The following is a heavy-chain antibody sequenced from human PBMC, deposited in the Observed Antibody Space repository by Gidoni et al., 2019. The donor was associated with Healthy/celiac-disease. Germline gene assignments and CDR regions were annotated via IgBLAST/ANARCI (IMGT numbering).Heavy chain of an antibody. CDR2: ISRSSSYI. CDR1: GFTFSSYS. D-gene: IGHD3-3*01. Sequence: EVQLVASGGGLVKPRGSLRLSCAASGFTFSSYSMNWVRQAPGKGLEWVSSISRSSSYIYYADSVKGRFTISRDNAKNSLYLQMNSLRAEDTAVYYCARGRRFLEWFPSNNWFDPWGQGTLVTVSS. V-gene: IGHV3-21*01. J-gene: IGHJ5*02. CDR3: ARGRRFLEWFPSNNWFDP.